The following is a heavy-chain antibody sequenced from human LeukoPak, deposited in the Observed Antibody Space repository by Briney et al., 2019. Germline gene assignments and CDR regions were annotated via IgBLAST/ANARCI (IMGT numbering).Heavy chain of an antibody. D-gene: IGHD4-11*01. J-gene: IGHJ4*02. CDR3: ARRRGGNYSKFDY. V-gene: IGHV3-33*01. Sequence: PGRSLRLSCAASGFTFSSYAMHWVRQAPGRGLEWVAVVWYDGSKTYSADSVKGRITISRDDSKNTLYLQMNSLRAEDTAVYYCARRRGGNYSKFDYWGQGTLVTVSS. CDR2: VWYDGSKT. CDR1: GFTFSSYA.